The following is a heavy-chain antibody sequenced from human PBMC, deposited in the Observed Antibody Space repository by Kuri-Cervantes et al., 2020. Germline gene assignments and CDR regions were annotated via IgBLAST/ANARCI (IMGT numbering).Heavy chain of an antibody. CDR3: ATVDWATGESCFDY. J-gene: IGHJ4*02. Sequence: SVKVSCKASGGTFSSYAISRVRQAPGQGLEWMGGIIPIFGTANYAQKFQGRVTITADEATSTAYMELSSLSSEDTAVYYCATVDWATGESCFDYWGQGTLVAVSS. V-gene: IGHV1-69*13. CDR2: IIPIFGTA. D-gene: IGHD3/OR15-3a*01. CDR1: GGTFSSYA.